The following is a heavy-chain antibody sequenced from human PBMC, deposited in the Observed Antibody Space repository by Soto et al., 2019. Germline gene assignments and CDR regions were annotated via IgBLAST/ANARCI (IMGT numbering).Heavy chain of an antibody. V-gene: IGHV1-69*13. CDR2: IIPIFGTA. D-gene: IGHD7-27*01. CDR1: GGTFSSYA. J-gene: IGHJ4*02. Sequence: ASVKVSCKASGGTFSSYAISWVRQAPGQGLEWMGGIIPIFGTANYAQKFQGRVTITADESTSTAYMELSSLRSEDTAVYYCARGSGDRLHRDFDYWGQGTLVTVSS. CDR3: ARGSGDRLHRDFDY.